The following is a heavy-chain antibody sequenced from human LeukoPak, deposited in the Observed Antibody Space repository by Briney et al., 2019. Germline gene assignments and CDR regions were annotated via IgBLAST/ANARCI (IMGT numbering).Heavy chain of an antibody. V-gene: IGHV3-23*01. CDR2: ISGSGGST. CDR3: AKSPPRINSGWYYFDY. CDR1: GFTFSSYA. Sequence: GGSLRLSCAASGFTFSSYAMSWVRQAPGKGLEWVSAISGSGGSTYYADSVKGRFTISRDNSKNTLYLRTNSLRAEDTAVYYCAKSPPRINSGWYYFDYWGQGTLVTVSS. D-gene: IGHD6-19*01. J-gene: IGHJ4*02.